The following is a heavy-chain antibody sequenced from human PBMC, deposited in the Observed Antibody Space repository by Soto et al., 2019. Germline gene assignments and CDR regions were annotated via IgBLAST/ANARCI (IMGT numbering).Heavy chain of an antibody. CDR1: GYTFTSYA. V-gene: IGHV1-3*01. CDR2: INAGNGNA. CDR3: ARGASSGPTGY. J-gene: IGHJ4*02. Sequence: ASVKVSCKASGYTFTSYAMHWVRQAPGQRLEWMGWINAGNGNAKYSQKFQGRVTITRDTSASTAYMELSSLRSEDTAVYYCARGASSGPTGYWGQGTLVTVSS. D-gene: IGHD3-22*01.